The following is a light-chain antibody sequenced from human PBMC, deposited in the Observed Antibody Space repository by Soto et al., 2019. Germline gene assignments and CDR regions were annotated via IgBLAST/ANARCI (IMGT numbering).Light chain of an antibody. V-gene: IGLV2-11*01. CDR1: XXDVGGYNY. Sequence: QSALTQPRSVSGSPGQSVTISXXXXXXDVGGYNYVSWYQQHPGKAPKLMIYDVSKRPSGVPDRFSGSKSGNTASLTISGLQAEDEADYYCCSYAGSYTFEMVFGGGTKLTVL. CDR2: DVS. CDR3: CSYAGSYTFEMV. J-gene: IGLJ2*01.